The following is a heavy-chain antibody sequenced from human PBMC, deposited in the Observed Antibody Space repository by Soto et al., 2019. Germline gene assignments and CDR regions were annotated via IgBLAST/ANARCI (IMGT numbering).Heavy chain of an antibody. J-gene: IGHJ4*02. CDR1: GGSISSGGYS. Sequence: QLQLQESGSGLVKPSQTLSLTCAVSGGSISSGGYSWSWIRQPPGKGLEWIGYMYHSGSTYYNPSPXSXCTISIDRSKNQFSLKLSSVTAADTAVYYCASVPDYWGQGILVTVSS. D-gene: IGHD2-2*01. V-gene: IGHV4-30-2*01. CDR3: ASVPDY. CDR2: MYHSGST.